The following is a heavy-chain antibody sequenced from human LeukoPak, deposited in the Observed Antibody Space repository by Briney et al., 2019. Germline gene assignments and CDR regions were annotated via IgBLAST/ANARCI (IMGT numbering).Heavy chain of an antibody. J-gene: IGHJ4*02. D-gene: IGHD3-3*01. CDR2: VHLDGRT. CDR3: AREGGFFRPLDY. Sequence: PSGTLSLTCGVSGGSVTSTNRWTWVRQPPGKGLEWIGEVHLDGRTNYNPSLKSRLTISVDLSENHISLKLTSVTAADTAVYYCAREGGFFRPLDYSGQGTLVTVSS. CDR1: GGSVTSTNR. V-gene: IGHV4-4*02.